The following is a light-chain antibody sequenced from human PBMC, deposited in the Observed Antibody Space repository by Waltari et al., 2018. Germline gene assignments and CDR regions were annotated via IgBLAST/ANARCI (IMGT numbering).Light chain of an antibody. CDR3: QQYEDWPRHS. J-gene: IGKJ4*01. CDR1: QNVGTS. CDR2: GAY. V-gene: IGKV3-15*01. Sequence: EIVVTQSPATLSVSPGERVNLSCRASQNVGTSLAWYQQKPGQTPSLLIFGAYSRASGVPARFSGSGSGTDFTLAISSLQSEDFAVYYCQQYEDWPRHSFGGGTKVQIE.